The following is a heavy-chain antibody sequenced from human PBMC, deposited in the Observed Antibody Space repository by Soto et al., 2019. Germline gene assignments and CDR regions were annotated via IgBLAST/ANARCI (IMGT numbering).Heavy chain of an antibody. CDR2: IIPIFGTA. CDR3: ARGITMVRGVIIYYGMDV. Sequence: ASVKVSCKASGFSFSDYFMHWVRQAPGQGLEWMGGIIPIFGTANYAQKFQGRVTITADKSTSTAYMELSSLRSEDTAVYYCARGITMVRGVIIYYGMDVWGQGTTVTVSS. J-gene: IGHJ6*02. D-gene: IGHD3-10*01. CDR1: GFSFSDYF. V-gene: IGHV1-69*06.